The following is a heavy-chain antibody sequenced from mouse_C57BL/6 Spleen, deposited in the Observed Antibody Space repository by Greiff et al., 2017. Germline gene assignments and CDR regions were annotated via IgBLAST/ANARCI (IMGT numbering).Heavy chain of an antibody. Sequence: EVMLVESGGGLVQPGGSMKLSCVASGFTFSNYWMNWVRQSPEKGLEWVAQIRLKSDNYATHYAESVKGRFTISRDDSKSSVYLQMNNLRAEDTGIYYCTGGIYYYGSSYDPFAYWGQGTLVTVSA. V-gene: IGHV6-3*01. D-gene: IGHD1-1*01. J-gene: IGHJ3*01. CDR3: TGGIYYYGSSYDPFAY. CDR1: GFTFSNYW. CDR2: IRLKSDNYAT.